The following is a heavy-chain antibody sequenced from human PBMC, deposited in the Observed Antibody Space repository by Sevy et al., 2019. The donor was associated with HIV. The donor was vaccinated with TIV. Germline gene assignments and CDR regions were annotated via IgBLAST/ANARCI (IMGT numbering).Heavy chain of an antibody. CDR1: GFIFSDYY. V-gene: IGHV3-11*01. Sequence: GGSLRLSCAASGFIFSDYYMNWIRQAPGKGLEWVSYISSTSGSDIYYADSVKGRFTISRDNAKNSLYLQMNSLRAEDTAVHYCAREGIVSPDAFDIWGQGTMVTVSS. CDR3: AREGIVSPDAFDI. CDR2: ISSTSGSDI. D-gene: IGHD2-15*01. J-gene: IGHJ3*02.